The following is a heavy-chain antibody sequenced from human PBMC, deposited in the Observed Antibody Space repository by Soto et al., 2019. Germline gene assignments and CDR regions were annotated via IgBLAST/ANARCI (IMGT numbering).Heavy chain of an antibody. CDR1: GGTFSTYA. D-gene: IGHD5-18*01. V-gene: IGHV1-69*12. Sequence: QVQLVQSGAEVKKPESSVKVSCKAPGGTFSTYAISWVRQAPGQGLEWMGGIIPMFGTANYEQRFQDRVRITGEESTNTVYMRLSGLRIEYRAVYVWASGIQLCLRRIGSGYSGWGHGTLVTVSS. CDR2: IIPMFGTA. CDR3: ASGIQLCLRRIGSGYSG. J-gene: IGHJ4*01.